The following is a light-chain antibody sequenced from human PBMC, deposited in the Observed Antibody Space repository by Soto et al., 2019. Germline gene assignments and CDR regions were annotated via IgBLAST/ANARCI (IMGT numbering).Light chain of an antibody. J-gene: IGKJ1*01. Sequence: ERVMTQSPATLSVSPGERATLSCRASQSVSSNLAWYQQKPGQAPRLLIYDAATRATGIPDRFSGSGSGTEFTLTISSLQSEDFAVYYCQEYNSWPWTFGQGTKVDIK. CDR1: QSVSSN. CDR2: DAA. CDR3: QEYNSWPWT. V-gene: IGKV3-15*01.